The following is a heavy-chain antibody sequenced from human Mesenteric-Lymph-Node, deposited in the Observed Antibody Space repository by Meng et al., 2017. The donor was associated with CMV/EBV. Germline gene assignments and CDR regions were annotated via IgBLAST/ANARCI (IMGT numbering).Heavy chain of an antibody. J-gene: IGHJ5*02. D-gene: IGHD3-22*01. CDR1: GASISSSYYY. CDR3: ARGHSSSYSNWFDP. Sequence: TLSLTCTVSGASISSSYYYWTWIRQPPGKGLEWIGYIDYSVSTYYNPSLRSRISISVDTSKNQFSLKLSSVTAADTALYYCARGHSSSYSNWFDPWGQGTLVTVSS. CDR2: IDYSVST. V-gene: IGHV4-30-4*08.